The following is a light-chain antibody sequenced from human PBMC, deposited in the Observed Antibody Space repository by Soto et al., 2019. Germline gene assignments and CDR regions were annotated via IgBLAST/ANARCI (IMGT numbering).Light chain of an antibody. CDR1: QTIGTN. Sequence: DIQMTQSPSSLSASLGDSVTLTCRASQTIGTNLNWYQLNPGKAPKVLIYGASTLQSGVPSRFSGSGSRTDFGLTISSLKPDDFATYYCQHNYSTPPTLGQGTKVAIK. CDR3: QHNYSTPPT. V-gene: IGKV1-39*01. CDR2: GAS. J-gene: IGKJ1*01.